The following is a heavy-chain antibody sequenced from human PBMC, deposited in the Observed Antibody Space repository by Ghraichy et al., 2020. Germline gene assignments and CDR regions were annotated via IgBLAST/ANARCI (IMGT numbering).Heavy chain of an antibody. J-gene: IGHJ3*01. V-gene: IGHV4-39*01. Sequence: SETLSLTCTASGGSISSSSHYWAWIRQAPGKGLEWIGRIYDYRSTYYNPSLRSRVTISADPSKSQFSLNLRFVTAADTAVYYCATYREYGDDGRHAFDLWGRGTMVSVSS. CDR2: IYDYRST. CDR1: GGSISSSSHY. CDR3: ATYREYGDDGRHAFDL. D-gene: IGHD4-17*01.